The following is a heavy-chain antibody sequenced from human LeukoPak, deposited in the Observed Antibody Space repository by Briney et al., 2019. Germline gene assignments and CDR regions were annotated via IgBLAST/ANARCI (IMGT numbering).Heavy chain of an antibody. CDR2: NYPGDSDT. J-gene: IGHJ3*02. CDR3: ARDGPVPATADAFDI. D-gene: IGHD2-2*01. V-gene: IGHV5-51*01. Sequence: GESPKISCKGSGYDFSTYWIGWVRQMPGQGLEWMGINYPGDSDTRNSPSLEGQVTISADTSISTVYLQWRSLKASDTAMYYCARDGPVPATADAFDIWGQGTMVTVSS. CDR1: GYDFSTYW.